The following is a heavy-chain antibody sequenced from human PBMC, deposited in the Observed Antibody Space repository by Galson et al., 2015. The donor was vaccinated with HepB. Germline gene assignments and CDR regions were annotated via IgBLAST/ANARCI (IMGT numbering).Heavy chain of an antibody. V-gene: IGHV3-23*01. CDR3: AKRIDRRGAGDAFDM. Sequence: SLRLSCAASGFTFSSYAMTWVRQAPGKGLEWVSSVSGTSGSTYYADSVQGRFTISRDDSKSTLYLQMNSLKAEDTAVYYCAKRIDRRGAGDAFDMWGQGTMVTVSS. CDR1: GFTFSSYA. D-gene: IGHD3-10*01. J-gene: IGHJ3*02. CDR2: VSGTSGST.